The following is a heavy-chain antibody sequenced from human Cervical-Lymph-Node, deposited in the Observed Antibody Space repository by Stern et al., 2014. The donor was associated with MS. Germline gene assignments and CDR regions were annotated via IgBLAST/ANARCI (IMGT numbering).Heavy chain of an antibody. Sequence: QVQLVESGAEVRKPGASVKISCETSGYTLTNYYMHWIRQAPGQGPEWMGLVNPSSGSATYAQKFHGRVTMTRDTSTSTVYMDLRSLKSDDTAIYYCARGVADYADLWGQGSLVTVSS. CDR1: GYTLTNYY. J-gene: IGHJ5*02. CDR2: VNPSSGSA. CDR3: ARGVADYADL. V-gene: IGHV1-46*03. D-gene: IGHD4-17*01.